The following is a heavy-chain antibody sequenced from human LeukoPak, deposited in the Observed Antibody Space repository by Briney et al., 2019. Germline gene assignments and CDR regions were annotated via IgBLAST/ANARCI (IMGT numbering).Heavy chain of an antibody. CDR1: GFTFSGYA. D-gene: IGHD6-19*01. J-gene: IGHJ3*02. CDR3: AKEADSSGWYLDI. Sequence: TGGSLRLSCAASGFTFSGYAISWVRQVPGKGLEWVSVISGNGGSTYYADSVKGRFTISRDNSKNTLFLQMNSLRADDTAVYYCAKEADSSGWYLDIWGQGTMVTVSS. CDR2: ISGNGGST. V-gene: IGHV3-23*01.